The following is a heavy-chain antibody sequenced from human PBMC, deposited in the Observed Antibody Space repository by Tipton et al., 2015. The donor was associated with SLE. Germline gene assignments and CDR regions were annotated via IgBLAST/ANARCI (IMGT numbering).Heavy chain of an antibody. V-gene: IGHV4-4*02. D-gene: IGHD3-16*01. CDR3: ARAPLMGKVYYFDY. CDR1: FFSLSSSNW. J-gene: IGHJ4*02. CDR2: IYHSGST. Sequence: TLSLTCAVSFFSLSSSNWWSWVRQPPGKGLEWIGEIYHSGSTNYNPSLKSRVTISVDKSKNQFSLKLSSVTAADTAVYYCARAPLMGKVYYFDYWGQGTLVTVSS.